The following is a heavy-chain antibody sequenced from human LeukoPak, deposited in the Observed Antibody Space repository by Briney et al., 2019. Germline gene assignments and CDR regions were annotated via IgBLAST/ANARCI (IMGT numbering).Heavy chain of an antibody. V-gene: IGHV1-46*01. CDR2: INPSGGST. D-gene: IGHD3-22*01. CDR1: GYTFTSYY. CDR3: ARGPREYYYDSSGYYPDY. J-gene: IGHJ4*02. Sequence: GASVKVSCKASGYTFTSYYMHWVRQAPGQGLEWMGIINPSGGSTSYAQKFQGRVTMTRDMSTSTVYMELSSLRSEDTAVYYCARGPREYYYDSSGYYPDYWGQGTLVTAPS.